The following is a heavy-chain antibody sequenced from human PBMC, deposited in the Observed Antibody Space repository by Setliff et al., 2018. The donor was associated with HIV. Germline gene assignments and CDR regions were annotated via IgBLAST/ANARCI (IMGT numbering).Heavy chain of an antibody. CDR1: GDTFSNYA. CDR3: AKGLGSWLAPTRDALWFDP. V-gene: IGHV1-69*06. CDR2: IIPIFGTA. Sequence: SVKVSCKASGDTFSNYAISWVRQAPGQGLEWMGGIIPIFGTANYAQKFEGRVTITADKSTSTAYMEVNSLRFEDTALYYCAKGLGSWLAPTRDALWFDPWGLGALVTVS. D-gene: IGHD2-15*01. J-gene: IGHJ5*02.